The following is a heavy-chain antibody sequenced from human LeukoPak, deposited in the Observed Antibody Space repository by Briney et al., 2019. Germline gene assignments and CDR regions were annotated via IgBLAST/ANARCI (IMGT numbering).Heavy chain of an antibody. CDR1: GFTFSSYA. V-gene: IGHV3-23*01. CDR3: ARAGEDYYGSGSYSRYDY. Sequence: GGSLRLSCAASGFTFSSYAMSWVRQAPGKGLEWVSAISASGGSTFYADSVKGRFTISRDISKNTLYLHLNSLRVEDTAVYYCARAGEDYYGSGSYSRYDYWGQGTLVTVSS. D-gene: IGHD3-10*01. J-gene: IGHJ4*02. CDR2: ISASGGST.